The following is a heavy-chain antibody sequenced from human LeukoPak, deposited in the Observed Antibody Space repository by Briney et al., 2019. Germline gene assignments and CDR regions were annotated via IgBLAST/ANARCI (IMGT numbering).Heavy chain of an antibody. D-gene: IGHD6-13*01. Sequence: SETLSLTCTVSGGSISSSSYYWGWIRQPPGKGLEWIGSIYYSGSTYYNPSLKSRVTISVDTSKNQFSLKLSSATAADTAVYYCARGNSSWPVDYWGQGTLVTVS. CDR1: GGSISSSSYY. CDR2: IYYSGST. CDR3: ARGNSSWPVDY. V-gene: IGHV4-39*07. J-gene: IGHJ4*02.